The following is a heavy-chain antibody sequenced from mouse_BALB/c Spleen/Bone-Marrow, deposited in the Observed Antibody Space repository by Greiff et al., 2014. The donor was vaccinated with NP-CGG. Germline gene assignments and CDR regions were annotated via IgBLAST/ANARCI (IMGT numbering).Heavy chain of an antibody. CDR2: IHPSDSET. CDR3: ARGRYEAWFAY. CDR1: GYSFTSYW. Sequence: VQLQQSGAELVRPGASVKLSCKASGYSFTSYWMNWVKQRPGQGLEWIGVIHPSDSETRLNQKFKDKATLTVDKSSSTAYMQLSSPTSEDSAVYYCARGRYEAWFAYWGQGTLVTVSA. J-gene: IGHJ3*01. V-gene: IGHV1-69*02. D-gene: IGHD2-14*01.